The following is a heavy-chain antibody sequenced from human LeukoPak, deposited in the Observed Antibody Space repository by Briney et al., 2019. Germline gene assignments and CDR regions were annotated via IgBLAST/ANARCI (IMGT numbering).Heavy chain of an antibody. CDR3: AREASYDILTRYYRAFDI. J-gene: IGHJ3*02. Sequence: GGSLRLSCAASGFTFSDYYMSWIRQAPGKGLEGGSYISSSGSPIYYAHSVTARFTISSDNAKHSLYLQMNSLRADDTAVYYCAREASYDILTRYYRAFDIWGQGTMVTVSS. CDR2: ISSSGSPI. CDR1: GFTFSDYY. V-gene: IGHV3-11*01. D-gene: IGHD3-9*01.